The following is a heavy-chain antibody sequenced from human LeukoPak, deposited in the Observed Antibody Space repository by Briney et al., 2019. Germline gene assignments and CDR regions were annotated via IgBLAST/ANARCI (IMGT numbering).Heavy chain of an antibody. Sequence: ASVKVSCKASGYTFTGYYMHWVRQAPGQGLEWMGWINPNSGGTNYAQKLQGRVTMTRDTSISTAYMELSRLRSDDTAVYYCARERGGDGYNSLSYWGQGTLVTVSS. CDR1: GYTFTGYY. CDR2: INPNSGGT. J-gene: IGHJ4*02. V-gene: IGHV1-2*02. D-gene: IGHD5-24*01. CDR3: ARERGGDGYNSLSY.